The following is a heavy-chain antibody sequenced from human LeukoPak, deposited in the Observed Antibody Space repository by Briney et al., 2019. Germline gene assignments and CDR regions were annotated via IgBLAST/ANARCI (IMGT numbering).Heavy chain of an antibody. CDR2: IHYSGST. CDR1: GGSINSYY. D-gene: IGHD4/OR15-4a*01. J-gene: IGHJ5*02. Sequence: PSETLSLTCTVSGGSINSYYWSWIRQPPGKGLEWIGYIHYSGSTNYNPSHKSRLTISVDTSSNQFSLKLSSMTAADTAVYYCARLTRWFDLWGQGTLVTVSS. CDR3: ARLTRWFDL. V-gene: IGHV4-59*01.